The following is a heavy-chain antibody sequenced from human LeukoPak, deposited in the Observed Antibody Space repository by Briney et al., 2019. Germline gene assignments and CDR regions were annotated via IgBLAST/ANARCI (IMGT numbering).Heavy chain of an antibody. CDR2: ISCDGSNK. D-gene: IGHD3-22*01. Sequence: GGSLRLSCAASGFTFSSYAMHWVRQAPGKGLEWVAVISCDGSNKYYADSVKGRFTISRDNSKNTLYLQMNSLRAEDTAVYYCASRPDYYDSSGWVDYWGQGTLVTVSS. V-gene: IGHV3-30-3*01. CDR3: ASRPDYYDSSGWVDY. J-gene: IGHJ4*02. CDR1: GFTFSSYA.